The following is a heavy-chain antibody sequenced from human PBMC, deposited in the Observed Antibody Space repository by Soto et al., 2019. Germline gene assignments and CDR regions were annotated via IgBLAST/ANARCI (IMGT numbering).Heavy chain of an antibody. Sequence: SETLSLTCAVYGGSFSGYYWSWIRQPPGKGLEWIGEINHSGSTNYNPSLKSRVTISVDTSKNQFSLKLSSVTAADTAVYYRARLRIYCSGGSCYYYFDYWGQGTLVTVSS. V-gene: IGHV4-34*01. CDR2: INHSGST. CDR1: GGSFSGYY. J-gene: IGHJ4*02. CDR3: ARLRIYCSGGSCYYYFDY. D-gene: IGHD2-15*01.